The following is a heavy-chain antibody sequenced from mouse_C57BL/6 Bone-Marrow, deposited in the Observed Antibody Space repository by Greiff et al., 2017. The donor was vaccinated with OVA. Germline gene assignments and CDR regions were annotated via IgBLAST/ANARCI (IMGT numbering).Heavy chain of an antibody. CDR1: GYSITSGYY. J-gene: IGHJ4*01. CDR3: ARNAYYSNYDYYAMDY. Sequence: EVQLKESGPGLVKPSQSLSLTCSVTGYSITSGYYWNWIRQFPGNKLEWMGYISYDGSNNYNPSLNNRISITRDTSKNQFFLKLNSVTTEDTATYYCARNAYYSNYDYYAMDYWGQGTSVTVSS. D-gene: IGHD2-5*01. CDR2: ISYDGSN. V-gene: IGHV3-6*01.